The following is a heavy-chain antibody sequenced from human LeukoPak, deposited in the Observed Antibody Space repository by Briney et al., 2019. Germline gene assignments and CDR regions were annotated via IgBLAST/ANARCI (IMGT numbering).Heavy chain of an antibody. CDR3: ARYSNYLGSYYYYGMDV. CDR2: ISTGGDTV. D-gene: IGHD4-11*01. J-gene: IGHJ6*02. CDR1: GFTFSDYT. V-gene: IGHV3-48*01. Sequence: GGSLRLSCAVSGFTFSDYTMNWVRQPPGKGLEWISYISTGGDTVYYADSVKGRFTISSDNAKKSLYLQMDSLRAEDTAVYYCARYSNYLGSYYYYGMDVWGQGTTVTVSS.